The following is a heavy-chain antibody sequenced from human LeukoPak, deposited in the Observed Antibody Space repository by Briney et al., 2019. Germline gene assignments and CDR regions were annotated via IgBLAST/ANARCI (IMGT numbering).Heavy chain of an antibody. CDR3: AKEDIVVVVAAEPFDY. D-gene: IGHD2-15*01. CDR1: GFTFSSYG. V-gene: IGHV3-30*02. CDR2: IRYDGSNK. J-gene: IGHJ4*02. Sequence: GGSLRLSCAASGFTFSSYGMHWGRQAPGKGLEWVAFIRYDGSNKYYADSVKGRFTISRDNSKNTLYLQMNSLRAEDTAVYYCAKEDIVVVVAAEPFDYWGQGTLVTVSS.